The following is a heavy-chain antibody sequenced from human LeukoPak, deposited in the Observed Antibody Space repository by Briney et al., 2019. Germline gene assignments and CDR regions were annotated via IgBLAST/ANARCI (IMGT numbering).Heavy chain of an antibody. D-gene: IGHD2-8*01. Sequence: SETLSLTCAVYGGSFSGYYWSWIRQPPGKGLEWIGEINHSGSTNYNPSLKSRVTMSVDTSKNQFSLKLSSVTAADTAVYYCARGRPYGRVYAIWGWFDPWGQGTLVTVSS. CDR2: INHSGST. J-gene: IGHJ5*02. V-gene: IGHV4-34*01. CDR1: GGSFSGYY. CDR3: ARGRPYGRVYAIWGWFDP.